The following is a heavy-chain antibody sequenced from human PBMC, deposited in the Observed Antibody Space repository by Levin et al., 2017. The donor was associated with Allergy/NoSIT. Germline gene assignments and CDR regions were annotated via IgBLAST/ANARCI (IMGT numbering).Heavy chain of an antibody. CDR3: ARAEEYYGSGSN. D-gene: IGHD3-10*01. Sequence: PGGSLRLSCAAFGFTFSRYAMHWVRQAPGKGLEWVAVISYDGSNKYYADSVKGRFTISRDNSKSTLYLQMNSLRAEDTAVYYCARAEEYYGSGSNWGQGTLVTVSS. V-gene: IGHV3-30-3*01. J-gene: IGHJ4*02. CDR1: GFTFSRYA. CDR2: ISYDGSNK.